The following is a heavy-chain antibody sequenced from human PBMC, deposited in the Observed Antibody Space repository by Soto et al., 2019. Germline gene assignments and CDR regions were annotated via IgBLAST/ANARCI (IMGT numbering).Heavy chain of an antibody. CDR1: GFIFNEYG. CDR2: IWYDGSNK. Sequence: QGQLVQSGGGVVQPGRSLRLSCAASGFIFNEYGMHWVRQAPGKGLEWVEVIWYDGSNKYYADSVKGRFTFSRDNSKNTMSLQMNSLRVEDTAVYYCARWGCSGSNCNLNQRSLDLWRQGTLVTVSS. V-gene: IGHV3-33*03. CDR3: ARWGCSGSNCNLNQRSLDL. J-gene: IGHJ4*02. D-gene: IGHD2-15*01.